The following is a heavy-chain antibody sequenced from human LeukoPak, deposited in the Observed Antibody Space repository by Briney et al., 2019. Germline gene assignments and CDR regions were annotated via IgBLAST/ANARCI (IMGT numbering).Heavy chain of an antibody. J-gene: IGHJ1*01. CDR2: IYYSGST. CDR1: GGSLSSYY. Sequence: SETLSLTCTVSGGSLSSYYWSWIRQPPGKGLEWIGYIYYSGSTNYNPSLKSRVTISVDTSKNQFSLKLSSVTAADTAVYYCAGRSVAGIGYFQHWGQGTLVTVSS. D-gene: IGHD6-19*01. CDR3: AGRSVAGIGYFQH. V-gene: IGHV4-59*01.